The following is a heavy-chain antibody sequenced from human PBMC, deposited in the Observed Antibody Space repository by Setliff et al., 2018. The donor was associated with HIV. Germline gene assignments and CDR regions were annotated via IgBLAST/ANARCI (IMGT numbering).Heavy chain of an antibody. CDR1: GTSISTSY. D-gene: IGHD6-19*01. V-gene: IGHV4-4*08. CDR3: ARDYSGWYYFDC. CDR2: IYTSGIT. J-gene: IGHJ4*02. Sequence: PSETLSLTCTVSGTSISTSYWSWIRLPPGKGLEWIGYIYTSGITNYNPSLKSRVTMSVDTSKNQFSLKLSSVTAADTAVYYCARDYSGWYYFDCWGRGTLVTVSS.